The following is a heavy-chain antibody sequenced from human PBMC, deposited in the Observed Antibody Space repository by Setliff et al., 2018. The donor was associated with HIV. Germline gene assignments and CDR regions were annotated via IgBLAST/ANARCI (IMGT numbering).Heavy chain of an antibody. V-gene: IGHV3-33*06. CDR3: AKGDEYFDL. J-gene: IGHJ2*01. CDR2: IWYDGSNK. CDR1: GFTFSSYG. Sequence: GGSLRLSCAAPGFTFSSYGMHWVRQAPGKGLEWVAVIWYDGSNKYYADSVKGRFTISRDNSKNTLYLQMNSLRAEDTAVYYCAKGDEYFDLWGRGTLVTVSS.